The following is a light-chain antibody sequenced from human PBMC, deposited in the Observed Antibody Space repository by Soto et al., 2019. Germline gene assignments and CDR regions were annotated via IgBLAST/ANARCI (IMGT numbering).Light chain of an antibody. CDR2: GAS. CDR1: QSVSSSY. CDR3: QQYGSSPIT. Sequence: EIVLTQSPGTLSLSPGERATLSCRASQSVSSSYLAWYQQKPGQAPRLLTYGASSRGTGIPDRFSGSGSGTDFTLTISRLEPEDFAVYYWQQYGSSPITFGQGTRLEIK. V-gene: IGKV3-20*01. J-gene: IGKJ5*01.